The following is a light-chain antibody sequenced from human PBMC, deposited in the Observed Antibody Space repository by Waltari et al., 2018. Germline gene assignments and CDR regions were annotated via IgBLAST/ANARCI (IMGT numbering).Light chain of an antibody. CDR1: HNLLYTSSHKTN. V-gene: IGKV4-1*01. CDR3: QQYFSPPPT. Sequence: DFVMTQSPDSLALSLGDRATINCKSSHNLLYTSSHKTNLAWYQQNPGQAPKLLIYWASTRQSGVPDRVIGSGSETDFTLTISRLQPEDAAVYYCQQYFSPPPTFGGGTKVEIK. CDR2: WAS. J-gene: IGKJ4*01.